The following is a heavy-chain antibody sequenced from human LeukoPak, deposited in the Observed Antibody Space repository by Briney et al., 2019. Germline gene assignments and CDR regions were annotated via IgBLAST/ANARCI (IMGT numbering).Heavy chain of an antibody. CDR2: IIPIFGTA. CDR1: GGTFGSYA. J-gene: IGHJ4*02. Sequence: SSVKVSCKASGGTFGSYAISWVRQAPGQGLEWMGGIIPIFGTANYAQKFQGRVTITTDESTSTAYTELSSLRSEDTAVYYCARDHYDSSGYYSNNFDYWGQGTLVTVSS. V-gene: IGHV1-69*05. D-gene: IGHD3-22*01. CDR3: ARDHYDSSGYYSNNFDY.